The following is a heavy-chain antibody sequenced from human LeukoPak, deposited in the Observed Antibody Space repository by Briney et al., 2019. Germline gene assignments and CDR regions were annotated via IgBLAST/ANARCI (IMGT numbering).Heavy chain of an antibody. Sequence: PGGSLRLSCAASGFTFSSYSMNWVRQAPGKGLEWVSYISSSSSTIYYADSVKGRFTISRDNAKNSLYLQMNSLRAEDTAVYYCARPIINGDRRFRLPRAFDIWGQGTMVTVSS. CDR2: ISSSSSTI. V-gene: IGHV3-48*01. J-gene: IGHJ3*02. CDR3: ARPIINGDRRFRLPRAFDI. D-gene: IGHD4-17*01. CDR1: GFTFSSYS.